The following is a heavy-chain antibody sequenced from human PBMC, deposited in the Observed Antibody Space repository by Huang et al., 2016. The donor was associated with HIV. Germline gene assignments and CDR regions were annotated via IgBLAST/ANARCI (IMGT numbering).Heavy chain of an antibody. CDR1: GFSFSTYA. D-gene: IGHD3-16*01. CDR3: TWGDNWFDP. J-gene: IGHJ5*02. Sequence: DVQLLESGGGLVQPGGSLRLSCAASGFSFSTYALGWVRQAPGKGLECVSTLRSSRVGTYSADSVKGRFTISRDNSKNTLYLQMNSLRADDTAVYYCTWGDNWFDPWGRGTLVTVSS. CDR2: LRSSRVGT. V-gene: IGHV3-23*01.